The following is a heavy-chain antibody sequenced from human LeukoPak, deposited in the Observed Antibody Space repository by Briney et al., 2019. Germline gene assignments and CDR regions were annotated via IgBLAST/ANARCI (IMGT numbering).Heavy chain of an antibody. V-gene: IGHV4-39*07. J-gene: IGHJ4*02. CDR3: ARGPSRLWWYPDY. Sequence: SETLSLTCTVSGGSISSGDYYWSWIRQPPGKGLEWIGEINHSGSTNYNPSLKSRVTISVDTSKNQFSLKLSSVTAADTAVYYCARGPSRLWWYPDYWGQGTLVTVSS. D-gene: IGHD2-15*01. CDR1: GGSISSGDYY. CDR2: INHSGST.